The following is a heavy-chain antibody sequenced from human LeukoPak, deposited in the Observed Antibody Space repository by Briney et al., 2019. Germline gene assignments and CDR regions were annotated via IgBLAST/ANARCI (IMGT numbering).Heavy chain of an antibody. D-gene: IGHD3-9*01. CDR2: IYYSGST. Sequence: PSETLSLTCTVSGGSISSYYWSWIRQPPGKGLEWIGYIYYSGSTNYNPSLKSRVTISVDTSKNQFSLKLSSVTAADTAVYYCARDYDILTGYAFDIWGQGTVVTVSS. CDR3: ARDYDILTGYAFDI. J-gene: IGHJ3*02. V-gene: IGHV4-59*01. CDR1: GGSISSYY.